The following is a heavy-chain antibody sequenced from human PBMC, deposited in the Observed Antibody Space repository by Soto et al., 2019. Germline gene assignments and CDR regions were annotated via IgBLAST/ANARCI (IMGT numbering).Heavy chain of an antibody. CDR2: IYYSGST. CDR1: GGSISSSSYY. V-gene: IGHV4-39*01. D-gene: IGHD1-26*01. J-gene: IGHJ6*02. Sequence: SETLSLTCTVSGGSISSSSYYWGWIRQPPGKGLEWIGSIYYSGSTYYNPSLKSRVTISVDTSKNQFSLKLSSVTAADTAVYYCARGLWEPLLYYYYGMDVWGQGTTVTVSS. CDR3: ARGLWEPLLYYYYGMDV.